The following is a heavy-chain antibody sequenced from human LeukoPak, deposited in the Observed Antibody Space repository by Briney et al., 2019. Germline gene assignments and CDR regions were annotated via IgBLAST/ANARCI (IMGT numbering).Heavy chain of an antibody. CDR3: AKDPYYYDSSGYYPEGYFDY. J-gene: IGHJ4*02. V-gene: IGHV3-30*02. Sequence: GGSLRLSCAASGFTFSSYGMHWVRQAPGKGLEWVAFIRYDGSNKYYADSVKGRFTISRDNSKNTLYLQMSSLRAEDTAVYYCAKDPYYYDSSGYYPEGYFDYWGQGTLVTVSS. CDR1: GFTFSSYG. D-gene: IGHD3-22*01. CDR2: IRYDGSNK.